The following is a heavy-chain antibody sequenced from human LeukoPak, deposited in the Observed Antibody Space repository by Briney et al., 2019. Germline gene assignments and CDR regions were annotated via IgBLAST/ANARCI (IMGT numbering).Heavy chain of an antibody. V-gene: IGHV4-39*01. Sequence: SETLSLTCTVSGVSISSSSYYWGWIRQPPGKGLEWIGSIYYSGSTYYNPSLKSRVTISVDTSKNQFSLKLSSVTAADTAVYYCASLIAVAGTLRDYWGQGTLVTVSS. CDR3: ASLIAVAGTLRDY. CDR2: IYYSGST. J-gene: IGHJ4*02. CDR1: GVSISSSSYY. D-gene: IGHD6-19*01.